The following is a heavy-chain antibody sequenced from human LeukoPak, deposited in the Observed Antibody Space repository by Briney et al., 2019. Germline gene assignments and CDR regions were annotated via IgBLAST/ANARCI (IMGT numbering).Heavy chain of an antibody. CDR1: GFTVSSNY. D-gene: IGHD3-22*01. J-gene: IGHJ4*02. Sequence: PGGSLRLSCAASGFTVSSNYMSWVRQAPGNGLEWVSVIYSGGSTYYADSVKGRFTISRDNSKNTLYLQMNSLRAEDTAVYYCARDIAYDSSGYYSPHFDYWGQGTLVTVSS. CDR3: ARDIAYDSSGYYSPHFDY. V-gene: IGHV3-53*01. CDR2: IYSGGST.